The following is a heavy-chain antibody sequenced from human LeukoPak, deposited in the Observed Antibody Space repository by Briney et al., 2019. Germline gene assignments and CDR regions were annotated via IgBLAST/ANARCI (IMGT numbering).Heavy chain of an antibody. CDR3: ARASYSGYDYEIDY. V-gene: IGHV1-46*01. J-gene: IGHJ4*02. D-gene: IGHD5-12*01. CDR1: GYTLTELS. CDR2: INPSGGST. Sequence: ASVKVSCKVSGYTLTELSMHWVRQAPGQGLEWMGIINPSGGSTSYARKFQGRVTMTRDMSTSTVYMELSSLRSEDTAVYYCARASYSGYDYEIDYWGQGTLVTVSS.